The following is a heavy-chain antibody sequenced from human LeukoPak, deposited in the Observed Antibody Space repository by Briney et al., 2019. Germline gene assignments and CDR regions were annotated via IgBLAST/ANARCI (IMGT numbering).Heavy chain of an antibody. V-gene: IGHV3-11*01. D-gene: IGHD4-23*01. J-gene: IGHJ4*02. CDR2: ISSSGTTI. CDR1: GFTFSDYY. Sequence: GGSLRLSCAASGFTFSDYYMSWIRQAPGKGLEWVSYISSSGTTIYYADSLKGRFTISRDNAKNSLYLQMNSLRAEDTAVYYCARAQTTVAYPLLYWGQGTLVTVSS. CDR3: ARAQTTVAYPLLY.